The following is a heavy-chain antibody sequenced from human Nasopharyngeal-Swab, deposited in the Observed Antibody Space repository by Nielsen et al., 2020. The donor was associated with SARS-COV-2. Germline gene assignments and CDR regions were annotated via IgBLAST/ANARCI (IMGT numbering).Heavy chain of an antibody. Sequence: GGSLRLSCATSGFTFSGYEMDRVRQGPGKGPEWVSYISRSGSTIKYADAVEGRFTISRDNVKNSLYLQLNSLRAEDTAVYYCASLVAPIDIWGQGTMVTVSS. V-gene: IGHV3-48*03. J-gene: IGHJ3*01. D-gene: IGHD5-12*01. CDR2: ISRSGSTI. CDR1: GFTFSGYE. CDR3: ASLVAPIDI.